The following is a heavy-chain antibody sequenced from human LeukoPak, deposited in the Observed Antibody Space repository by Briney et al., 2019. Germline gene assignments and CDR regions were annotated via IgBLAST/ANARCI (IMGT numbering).Heavy chain of an antibody. J-gene: IGHJ4*02. Sequence: ASVKVSCKASGYTFTGYYMHWVRQAPGQGLEWMGWINPNSGGTNYAQKFQGRVTMTRDTSISTAYMELSRLRSDDTAVYYCARTIFGVVMRYYFDYWGQGTLVTVSP. CDR1: GYTFTGYY. V-gene: IGHV1-2*02. CDR2: INPNSGGT. D-gene: IGHD3-3*01. CDR3: ARTIFGVVMRYYFDY.